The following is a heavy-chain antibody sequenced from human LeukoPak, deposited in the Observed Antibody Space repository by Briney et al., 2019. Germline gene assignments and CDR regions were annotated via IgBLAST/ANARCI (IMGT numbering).Heavy chain of an antibody. D-gene: IGHD3-10*01. Sequence: KASQTLSLTCTVSGGSISSGSYYWSWIRQPAGKGLEWIGRIYTSGSTNYNPSLKSRVTISVDTSKNQFSLKLSSVTAADTAVYYCARHRGASRYTGSGSYRRDYYMDVWGKGTTVTISS. CDR3: ARHRGASRYTGSGSYRRDYYMDV. V-gene: IGHV4-61*02. J-gene: IGHJ6*03. CDR1: GGSISSGSYY. CDR2: IYTSGST.